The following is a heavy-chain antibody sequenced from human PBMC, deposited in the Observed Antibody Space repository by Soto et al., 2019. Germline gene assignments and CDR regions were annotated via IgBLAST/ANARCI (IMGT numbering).Heavy chain of an antibody. D-gene: IGHD6-19*01. Sequence: EVQLLESGGGLLQPGRSLRLSCTASGFTFSNYAMTWVRQAPGKGLEWVSTITGSGGGTYYADSVKGRFTISRDNSKNTLYLQMPNRRADDTAVYYCAKEMIASTVADFFDYWGQGTLVTVSS. J-gene: IGHJ4*02. V-gene: IGHV3-23*01. CDR3: AKEMIASTVADFFDY. CDR1: GFTFSNYA. CDR2: ITGSGGGT.